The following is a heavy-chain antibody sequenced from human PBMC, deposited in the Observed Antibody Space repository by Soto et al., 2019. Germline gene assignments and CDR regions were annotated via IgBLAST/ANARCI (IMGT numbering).Heavy chain of an antibody. Sequence: QVQLVQSGAEVKKPGASVKVSCKASGYTFTNFGINWVRQAPGLGLEWVGWISPYNGNTQTVEKLQGRVTMTTDTSTGTGYMELRSLRSDDTAVYYCARGRDYGGFYVDYWGQGTLVTVSS. V-gene: IGHV1-18*01. CDR1: GYTFTNFG. CDR3: ARGRDYGGFYVDY. CDR2: ISPYNGNT. J-gene: IGHJ4*02. D-gene: IGHD4-17*01.